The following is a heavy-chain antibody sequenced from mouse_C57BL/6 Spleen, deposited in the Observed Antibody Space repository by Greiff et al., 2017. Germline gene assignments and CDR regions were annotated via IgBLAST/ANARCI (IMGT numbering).Heavy chain of an antibody. CDR2: IYPGDSDT. D-gene: IGHD1-1*01. CDR1: GYAFSSSW. CDR3: ARWDYYGSSYEAY. Sequence: QVQLKQSGPELVKPGASVKISCKASGYAFSSSWMNWVKQRPGKGLEWIGRIYPGDSDTNYNGKFKGKATLTADKSSSSLTSEDSAVYFYARWDYYGSSYEAYWGQGALVTVSA. J-gene: IGHJ3*01. V-gene: IGHV1-82*01.